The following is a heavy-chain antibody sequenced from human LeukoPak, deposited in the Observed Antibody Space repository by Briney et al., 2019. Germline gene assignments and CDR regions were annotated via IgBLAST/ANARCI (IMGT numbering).Heavy chain of an antibody. CDR1: GFTFNRHV. Sequence: AGSLRLSCAASGFTFNRHVMSWVRQAPGKGLEWVSAISGSGGSTYYADSVKGRFTISRDNSKNTLYLQMNSLRAEDTAVYYCARTSYDNSGYIDYWGQGTLVTVSS. CDR2: ISGSGGST. J-gene: IGHJ4*02. V-gene: IGHV3-23*01. D-gene: IGHD3-22*01. CDR3: ARTSYDNSGYIDY.